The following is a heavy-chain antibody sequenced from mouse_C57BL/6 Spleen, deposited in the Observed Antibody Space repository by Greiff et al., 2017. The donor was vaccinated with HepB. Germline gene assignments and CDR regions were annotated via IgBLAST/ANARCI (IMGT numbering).Heavy chain of an antibody. Sequence: EVKLMESGGGLVKPGGSLKLSCAASGFTFSSYAMSWVRQTPEKRLEWVATISDGGSYTYYPDNVKGRFTISRDNAKNNLYLQMSHLKSEDTAMYYCARRDGGRYWYFDVWGTGTTVTVSS. D-gene: IGHD2-3*01. J-gene: IGHJ1*03. CDR1: GFTFSSYA. V-gene: IGHV5-4*03. CDR2: ISDGGSYT. CDR3: ARRDGGRYWYFDV.